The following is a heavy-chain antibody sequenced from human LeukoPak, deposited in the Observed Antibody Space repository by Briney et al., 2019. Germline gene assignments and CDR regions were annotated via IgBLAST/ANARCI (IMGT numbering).Heavy chain of an antibody. CDR1: GGSFSGYY. D-gene: IGHD3-10*01. CDR3: ARAIRGVMIVYYYYGLDV. Sequence: SETLSLTCAVYGGSFSGYYWSWIRQPPGKGLEWIGEINHGGSTNYNPSLKSRVTISVDTSKKQFSLKLSSVTAADTAVYYCARAIRGVMIVYYYYGLDVWGQGTTITVSS. V-gene: IGHV4-34*01. CDR2: INHGGST. J-gene: IGHJ6*02.